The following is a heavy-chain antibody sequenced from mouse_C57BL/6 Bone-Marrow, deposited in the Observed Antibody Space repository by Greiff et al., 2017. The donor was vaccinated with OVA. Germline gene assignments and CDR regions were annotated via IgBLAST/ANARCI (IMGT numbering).Heavy chain of an antibody. CDR1: GYTFTSYW. V-gene: IGHV1-64*01. D-gene: IGHD1-1*01. CDR3: ARGEYYGYWYFDV. Sequence: QVQLQQPGAELVKPGASVKLSCKASGYTFTSYWMHWVKQRPGQGLEWIGMIHPNSGSTNYNEKFKSKATLTVDTSSSTAYMQLSSLTSEDSAVYYCARGEYYGYWYFDVWGTGTTVTVSS. CDR2: IHPNSGST. J-gene: IGHJ1*03.